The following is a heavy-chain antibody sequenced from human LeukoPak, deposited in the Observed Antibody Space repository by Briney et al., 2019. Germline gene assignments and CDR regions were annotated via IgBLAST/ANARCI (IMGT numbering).Heavy chain of an antibody. J-gene: IGHJ6*02. CDR2: IYYSGST. Sequence: PSETLSLTCTVSGGSISSGDYYWSWIRQPPGKGLEWIGYIYYSGSTYYNPSLKSRVTISVDTSKNQFSLKLNSVTAADTAVYYCASQYYYDSSGYLHYYHDMDVWGQGTTVTVSS. V-gene: IGHV4-30-4*01. CDR1: GGSISSGDYY. D-gene: IGHD3-22*01. CDR3: ASQYYYDSSGYLHYYHDMDV.